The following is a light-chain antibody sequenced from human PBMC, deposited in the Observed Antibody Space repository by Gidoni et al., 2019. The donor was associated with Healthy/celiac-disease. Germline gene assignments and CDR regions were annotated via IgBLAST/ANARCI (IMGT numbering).Light chain of an antibody. CDR2: GAS. Sequence: EIALTQSPGTLSLSPGERATLSCRASQSVSSSYLAWYQQNPGQAPRLLIYGASSRATGIPDRFSGSGSGTDFTLTISRLEPEDFAVYYCQQYGSSPRRFTFXPXTKVDIK. CDR1: QSVSSSY. J-gene: IGKJ3*01. V-gene: IGKV3-20*01. CDR3: QQYGSSPRRFT.